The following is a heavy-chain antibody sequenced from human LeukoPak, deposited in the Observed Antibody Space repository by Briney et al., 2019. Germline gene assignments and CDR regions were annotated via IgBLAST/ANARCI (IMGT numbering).Heavy chain of an antibody. CDR2: ISAYNGNT. V-gene: IGHV1-18*04. CDR3: ARDLPGIAVAGTRDY. CDR1: GYTFTSYY. J-gene: IGHJ4*02. D-gene: IGHD6-19*01. Sequence: ASVKVSCKASGYTFTSYYMHWVRQAPGQGLEWMGWISAYNGNTYYAQKLQGRVTMTTDTSTSTAYMELRSLRSDDTAVYYCARDLPGIAVAGTRDYWGQGTLVTVSS.